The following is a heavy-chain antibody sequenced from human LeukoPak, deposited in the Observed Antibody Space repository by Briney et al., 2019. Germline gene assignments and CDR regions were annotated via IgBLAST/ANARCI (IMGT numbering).Heavy chain of an antibody. CDR2: ISAYNGNT. CDR1: GYTFTSYG. V-gene: IGHV1-18*01. Sequence: VASVKVSCKASGYTFTSYGISWVRQAPGQGLDWMGWISAYNGNTNYAQKLQGRVTMTTDTSTSTAYMELRSLRSDDTAVYYCARVPDIVVVVAPIDYWGQGTLVTVSS. J-gene: IGHJ4*02. D-gene: IGHD2-15*01. CDR3: ARVPDIVVVVAPIDY.